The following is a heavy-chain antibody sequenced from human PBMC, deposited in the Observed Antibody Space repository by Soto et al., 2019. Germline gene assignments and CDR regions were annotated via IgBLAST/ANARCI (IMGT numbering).Heavy chain of an antibody. CDR1: GYSFTSYW. CDR2: IYPGDSDT. J-gene: IGHJ6*02. CDR3: ARSSPLRFLEWVGGVDYYGMDV. V-gene: IGHV5-51*01. D-gene: IGHD3-3*01. Sequence: PGESLKISCKGSGYSFTSYWIGWVCQMPGKGLEWMGIIYPGDSDTRYSPSFQGQVTISADKSISTAYLQWSSLKASDTAMYYCARSSPLRFLEWVGGVDYYGMDVWGQGTTVTVSS.